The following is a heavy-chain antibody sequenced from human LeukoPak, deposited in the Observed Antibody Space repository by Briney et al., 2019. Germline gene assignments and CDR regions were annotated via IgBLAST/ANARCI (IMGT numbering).Heavy chain of an antibody. V-gene: IGHV4-4*07. CDR3: SREGSILDY. D-gene: IGHD3-3*02. CDR1: GGSISSYY. J-gene: IGHJ4*02. Sequence: PSETLSLTCTVSGGSISSYYWSWIRQPAGKGLEWIGRIYNSGSTNYNPSLKSRVTISVDTSKNQFSLSLSSVTAASTAVYYVSREGSILDYWGEGTLVTVFS. CDR2: IYNSGST.